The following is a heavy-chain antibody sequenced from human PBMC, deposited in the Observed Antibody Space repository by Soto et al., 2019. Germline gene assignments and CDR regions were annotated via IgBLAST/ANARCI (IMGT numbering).Heavy chain of an antibody. V-gene: IGHV3-74*01. CDR1: GFTFSSYW. Sequence: GESLKISCAASGFTFSSYWMHWVRQAPGKGLVWVSRINSDGSSTSYADSVKGRFTISRDNAKNTLYLQMNTLRAEDTAVYYCAREHSGSRYFDYWGQGTLVTVSS. D-gene: IGHD1-26*01. CDR2: INSDGSST. CDR3: AREHSGSRYFDY. J-gene: IGHJ4*02.